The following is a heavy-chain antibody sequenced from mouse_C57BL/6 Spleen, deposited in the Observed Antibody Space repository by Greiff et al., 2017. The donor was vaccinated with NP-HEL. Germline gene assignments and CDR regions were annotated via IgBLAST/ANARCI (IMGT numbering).Heavy chain of an antibody. J-gene: IGHJ2*01. CDR3: ARSYDYDGGDY. V-gene: IGHV1-54*01. CDR1: GYAFTNYL. D-gene: IGHD2-4*01. CDR2: INPGSGGT. Sequence: QVQLQQSGAELVRPGTSVKVSCKASGYAFTNYLIEWVKQRPGQGLEWIGVINPGSGGTNYNEKFKGKATLTADKSSSTAYMQLSSLTSEDSAVYFCARSYDYDGGDYWGQGTTLTVSS.